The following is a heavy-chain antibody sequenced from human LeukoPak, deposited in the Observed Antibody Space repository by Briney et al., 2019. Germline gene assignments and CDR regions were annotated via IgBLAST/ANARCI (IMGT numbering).Heavy chain of an antibody. Sequence: ASVKVSCKASGYTFTGYYMHWVRQAPGQGLEWMGWINPHTGGTNYAQKFQGRVTMTRDTSISTAYMELGGLTSDDTAVYYCARDTRSSYLQYYFDYWGQGTLVTVSS. V-gene: IGHV1-2*02. CDR2: INPHTGGT. D-gene: IGHD5-24*01. CDR1: GYTFTGYY. CDR3: ARDTRSSYLQYYFDY. J-gene: IGHJ4*02.